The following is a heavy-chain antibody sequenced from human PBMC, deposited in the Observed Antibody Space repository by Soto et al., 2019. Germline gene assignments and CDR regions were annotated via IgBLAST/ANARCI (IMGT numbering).Heavy chain of an antibody. V-gene: IGHV4-34*01. Sequence: IRQAPGKGLEWIGEINHSGSTNYTPSLKSRVTISVDTSKSQFSLKLSSVTAADTAVYYCARGFRYSSGWTFDPWGQGTLVPSPQ. D-gene: IGHD6-19*01. CDR2: INHSGST. CDR3: ARGFRYSSGWTFDP. J-gene: IGHJ5*02.